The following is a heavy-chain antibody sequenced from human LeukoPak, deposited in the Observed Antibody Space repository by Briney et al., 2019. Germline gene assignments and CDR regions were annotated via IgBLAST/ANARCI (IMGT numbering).Heavy chain of an antibody. CDR1: GGSISSCGCY. V-gene: IGHV4-31*03. CDR3: ASSDYGDYPGTDY. D-gene: IGHD4-17*01. J-gene: IGHJ4*02. CDR2: IYSSGTT. Sequence: SQTLSLTCTVSGGSISSCGCYWGWLRQHPRKGLEWIGYIYSSGTTYYNPSLKSRVNISVDTSKNQFSLKLSSVTAADTAVYYCASSDYGDYPGTDYWGQGTLVTVSS.